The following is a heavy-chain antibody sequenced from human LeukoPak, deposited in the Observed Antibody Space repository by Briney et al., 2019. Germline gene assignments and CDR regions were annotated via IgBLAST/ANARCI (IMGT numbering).Heavy chain of an antibody. D-gene: IGHD6-19*01. CDR1: GYSFTSYW. CDR2: IYPGDSDT. J-gene: IGHJ4*02. V-gene: IGHV5-51*01. Sequence: GESLKISCKGSGYSFTSYWIDWVRQMPGKGREWRGIIYPGDSDTKYSPSFQGQVTISADKSISTAYLQWSSLKASDTAMYYCATTPAVAGSTVDYWGQGTLVTVSS. CDR3: ATTPAVAGSTVDY.